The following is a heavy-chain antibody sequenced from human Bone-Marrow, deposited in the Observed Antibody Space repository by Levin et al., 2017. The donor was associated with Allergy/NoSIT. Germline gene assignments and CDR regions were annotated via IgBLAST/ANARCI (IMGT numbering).Heavy chain of an antibody. CDR2: IYGFTGTT. J-gene: IGHJ3*02. Sequence: GESLKISCAASGFTFSSYAMSWVRQAPGKGLEWVSSIYGFTGTTYYADSVGGRFTISRDNSKNTLYLQMNSLGADDTAVYYCAKGGWSDAFDIWGQGTMVTVSS. D-gene: IGHD6-19*01. CDR3: AKGGWSDAFDI. V-gene: IGHV3-23*01. CDR1: GFTFSSYA.